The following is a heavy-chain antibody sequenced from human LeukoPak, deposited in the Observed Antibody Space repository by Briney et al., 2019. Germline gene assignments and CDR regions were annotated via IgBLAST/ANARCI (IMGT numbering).Heavy chain of an antibody. V-gene: IGHV3-30*18. D-gene: IGHD5-18*01. CDR2: ISYDGSNK. CDR3: AKLGYSYGSATSRTLDY. J-gene: IGHJ4*02. Sequence: GGSLRLSCAASGFTFSSYGMHWVRQAPGKGLEWVAVISYDGSNKYYADSVKGRFTISRDNSKNTLYLQMNSLRAEDTAVYYCAKLGYSYGSATSRTLDYWGQGTLVTVSS. CDR1: GFTFSSYG.